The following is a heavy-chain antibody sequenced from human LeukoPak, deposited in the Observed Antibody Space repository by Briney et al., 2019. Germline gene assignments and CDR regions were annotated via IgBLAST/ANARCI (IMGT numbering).Heavy chain of an antibody. V-gene: IGHV3-7*01. CDR2: IKQDGSEK. D-gene: IGHD6-13*01. CDR1: GFTFSSYW. J-gene: IGHJ4*02. CDR3: ARRGAAAAGTGYFDY. Sequence: GGSLRLSCAASGFTFSSYWMSWVRQAPGKGLEWVANIKQDGSEKYYVDSVKGRFTISRDNAKNSLYLQMNSLRAEDAAVYYCARRGAAAAGTGYFDYWGQGTLVTVSS.